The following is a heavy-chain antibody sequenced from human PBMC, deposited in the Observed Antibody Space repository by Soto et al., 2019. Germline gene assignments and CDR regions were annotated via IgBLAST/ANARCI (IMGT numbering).Heavy chain of an antibody. CDR2: ISGSGGST. CDR1: GFTFSSYA. Sequence: LGGSLRLSCAASGFTFSSYAMSWVRQAPGKGLEWVSAISGSGGSTYYADSVKGRFTISRDNSKNTLYLQMNSLRAEDTAVYYCAKVVTGTTGHYYYYYGMDVWGQGTTVTVSS. J-gene: IGHJ6*02. V-gene: IGHV3-23*01. D-gene: IGHD1-7*01. CDR3: AKVVTGTTGHYYYYYGMDV.